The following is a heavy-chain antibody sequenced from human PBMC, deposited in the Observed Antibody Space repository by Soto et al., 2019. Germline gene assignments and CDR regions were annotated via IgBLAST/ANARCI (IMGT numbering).Heavy chain of an antibody. CDR2: ITPIFGTA. CDR3: ARDYDVWSGYDRAGRFDP. D-gene: IGHD3-3*01. CDR1: GGTFSSYA. J-gene: IGHJ5*02. Sequence: QVQLVQSGAEVKKPGSSVKVSCKASGGTFSSYAISWVRQAPGQGLEWMGGITPIFGTANYAQKFQGRVTITADESTSTAYRERSSLRSEDTAVYYGARDYDVWSGYDRAGRFDPWGQGTLVTVSA. V-gene: IGHV1-69*01.